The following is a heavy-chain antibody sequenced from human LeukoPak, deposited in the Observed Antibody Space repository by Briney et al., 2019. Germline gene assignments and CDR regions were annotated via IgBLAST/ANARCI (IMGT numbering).Heavy chain of an antibody. CDR2: IYYSGST. CDR3: AREGKYSGPDH. CDR1: GDSISSGDYS. Sequence: SQTLSLTCAVSGDSISSGDYSWGWIRQPPGKGLEWIGSIYYSGSTYYNPSLKSRVTISVDTSKNQFSPKLSSVTAADTAVYYCAREGKYSGPDHWGQGTMVTVSS. V-gene: IGHV4-30-2*03. J-gene: IGHJ3*01. D-gene: IGHD1-26*01.